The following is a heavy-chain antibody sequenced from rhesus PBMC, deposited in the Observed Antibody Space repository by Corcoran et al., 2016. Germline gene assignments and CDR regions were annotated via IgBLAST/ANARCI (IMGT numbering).Heavy chain of an antibody. CDR2: FGGSSGST. V-gene: IGHV4-127*01. CDR1: GYSISSGYG. Sequence: QVQLQESGPGLVKPSETLSLTCAVSGYSISSGYGWSWIRQPPGKGLEWIGYFGGSSGSTNYKPSLKSRVTISKDTSKNQFSLKLSSVTAADTAVYYCARDSRQRLVRTGLDSWGQGVVVTVSS. CDR3: ARDSRQRLVRTGLDS. D-gene: IGHD6S26*01. J-gene: IGHJ6*01.